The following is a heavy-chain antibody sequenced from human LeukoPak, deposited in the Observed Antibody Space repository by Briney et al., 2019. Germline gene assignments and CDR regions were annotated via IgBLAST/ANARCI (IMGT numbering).Heavy chain of an antibody. CDR3: ARVDVGYNWNSGDR. V-gene: IGHV3-20*04. CDR2: INWNGGST. Sequence: GGSLRLSCAASGFTFDDYGMSWVRQAPGKGLEWVSGINWNGGSTGYADSVKGRFTFSRDNAKNSLYLQMNSLRAEDTALYYCARVDVGYNWNSGDRWGQGTLVTVSS. D-gene: IGHD1-7*01. J-gene: IGHJ5*02. CDR1: GFTFDDYG.